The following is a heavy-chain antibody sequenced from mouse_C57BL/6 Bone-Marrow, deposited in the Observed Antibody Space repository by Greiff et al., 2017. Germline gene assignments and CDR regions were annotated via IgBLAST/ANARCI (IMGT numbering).Heavy chain of an antibody. D-gene: IGHD1-1*01. V-gene: IGHV5-6*02. CDR3: ASYYYGSSG. J-gene: IGHJ3*02. CDR1: GFTFSSYG. Sequence: DVMLVESGGDLVKPGGSLKLSCAASGFTFSSYGMSWVRRTPDKRLEWVATISSGGSYTYYPDSVKGRVTISRDNAKNTRYLQMSSLKSEDTAMYYCASYYYGSSGWGQGTLVTVSA. CDR2: ISSGGSYT.